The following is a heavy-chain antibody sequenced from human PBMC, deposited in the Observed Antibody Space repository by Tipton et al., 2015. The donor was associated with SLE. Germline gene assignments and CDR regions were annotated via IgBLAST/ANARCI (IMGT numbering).Heavy chain of an antibody. V-gene: IGHV6-1*01. CDR2: TYYRSKWYN. Sequence: GLVKPSQTLSLTCAISGDSVSSNSAAWNWIRQSPSRGLEWLGRTYYRSKWYNDYAVSVKSRITINPDTSKNQFSLQLNSVTPEDTAVFYCARIHYYDSSGYYYYFDYWGQGTLVTVSS. D-gene: IGHD3-22*01. J-gene: IGHJ4*02. CDR3: ARIHYYDSSGYYYYFDY. CDR1: GDSVSSNSAA.